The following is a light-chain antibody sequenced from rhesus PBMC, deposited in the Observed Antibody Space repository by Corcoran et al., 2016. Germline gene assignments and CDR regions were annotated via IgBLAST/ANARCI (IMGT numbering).Light chain of an antibody. V-gene: IGKV1-66*01. J-gene: IGKJ2*01. CDR1: QDIYTS. CDR2: SAT. CDR3: QQFNESPYS. Sequence: DIQMTQFPSSLSAAVGDRVTITCRASQDIYTSLSWYQQKPGKAPNPLIYSATRLEPGVPSRFSGRKPGADYSLPISSLHPEDIATYYCQQFNESPYSFGHGTKVELK.